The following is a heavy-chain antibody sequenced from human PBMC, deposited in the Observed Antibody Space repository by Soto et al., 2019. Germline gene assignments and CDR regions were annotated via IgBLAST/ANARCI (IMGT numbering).Heavy chain of an antibody. CDR1: GYTFTSYG. CDR3: ARGRAGGKLAYCGGDCYHYYYYYGMDV. V-gene: IGHV1-18*01. D-gene: IGHD2-21*02. CDR2: ISAYNGNT. J-gene: IGHJ6*02. Sequence: ASVKVSCKASGYTFTSYGISWVRQAPGQGLEWMGWISAYNGNTNYAQKFQGWVTMTRDTSISTAYMELSRLRSDDTAVYYCARGRAGGKLAYCGGDCYHYYYYYGMDVWGQGTTVTVSS.